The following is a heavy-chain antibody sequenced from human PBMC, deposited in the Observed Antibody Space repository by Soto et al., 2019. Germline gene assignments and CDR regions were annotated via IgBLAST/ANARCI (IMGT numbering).Heavy chain of an antibody. V-gene: IGHV4-31*03. Sequence: SETLSLTCTVSGGSISSGGYYWSWIRQHPGKGLEWIGYIYYSGSTYYNPSLKSRVTISVDTSKNQFSLKLSSVTAADTAVYYCARGVRDYYYDSSGYHYFDYWGQGTLVTVSS. CDR1: GGSISSGGYY. D-gene: IGHD3-22*01. CDR3: ARGVRDYYYDSSGYHYFDY. CDR2: IYYSGST. J-gene: IGHJ4*02.